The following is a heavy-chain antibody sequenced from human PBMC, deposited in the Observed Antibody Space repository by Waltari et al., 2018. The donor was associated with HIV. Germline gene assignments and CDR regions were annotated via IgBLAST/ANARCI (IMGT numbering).Heavy chain of an antibody. D-gene: IGHD4-4*01. CDR1: GYTFTGYY. CDR3: AREGARMTTMIYYYYGMDV. V-gene: IGHV1-2*06. Sequence: QVQLVQSGAEVKKPGASVKVSCKASGYTFTGYYIPWVRQAPGQGLEWMGRINPNSGGTNYAQQFQGRVTMTRDTSISTAYMELSRLRSDDTAVYYCAREGARMTTMIYYYYGMDVWGQGTTVTVSS. CDR2: INPNSGGT. J-gene: IGHJ6*02.